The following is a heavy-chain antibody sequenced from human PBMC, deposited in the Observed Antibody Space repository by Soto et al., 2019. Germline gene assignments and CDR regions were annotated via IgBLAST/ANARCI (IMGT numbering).Heavy chain of an antibody. CDR1: GYTFTSYY. Sequence: SVKVSCKASGYTFTSYYMHWVRQAPGQGLEWMGIINPSGGSTSYAQKFQGRVTMTRDTSTSTVYMELSSLRSEDTAVYYCAREWNYDFWSGYYGSYYGMDVWGQGTTVTVSS. D-gene: IGHD3-3*01. CDR2: INPSGGST. J-gene: IGHJ6*02. V-gene: IGHV1-46*01. CDR3: AREWNYDFWSGYYGSYYGMDV.